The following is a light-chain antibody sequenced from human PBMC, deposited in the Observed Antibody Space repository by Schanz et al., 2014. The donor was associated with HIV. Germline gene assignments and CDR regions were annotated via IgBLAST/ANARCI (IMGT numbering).Light chain of an antibody. J-gene: IGLJ3*02. CDR2: DVS. Sequence: QSALTQPASVSGSPGQSITISCTGTSSDVGGYNYVSWYQQHPGKAPKLMIYDVSNRPSGVSNRFSGSKSGNTASLTISGLLSSDEADYYCSSYAGTNNLWVFGGGTKVTVL. V-gene: IGLV2-14*01. CDR3: SSYAGTNNLWV. CDR1: SSDVGGYNY.